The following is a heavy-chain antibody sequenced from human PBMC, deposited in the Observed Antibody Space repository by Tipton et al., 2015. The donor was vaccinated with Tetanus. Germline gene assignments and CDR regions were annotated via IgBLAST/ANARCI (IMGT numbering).Heavy chain of an antibody. CDR3: ARDRGDYIYYGMDV. V-gene: IGHV1-2*02. CDR1: GYTFTGYY. D-gene: IGHD3-22*01. J-gene: IGHJ6*02. Sequence: LVQSGAEVKKPGASVKVSCKASGYTFTGYYIYWVRQAPGQGLEWMGWIDPNSGGTVYAQKFQGRVTMTRDTSISTAYMELRSLRSDGTAVYYCARDRGDYIYYGMDVWGPGTTVTVS. CDR2: IDPNSGGT.